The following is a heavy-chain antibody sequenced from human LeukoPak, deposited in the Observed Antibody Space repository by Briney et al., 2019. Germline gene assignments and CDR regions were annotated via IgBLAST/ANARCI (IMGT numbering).Heavy chain of an antibody. CDR2: INGDGGST. V-gene: IGHV3-74*01. Sequence: GGSLRLSCAASGFTLSPYWMHWVRQAPGKGLVWVSRINGDGGSTSYADSVKGRFTISRDNAKNTLYLQMNSLRAEDTAVYYCARRIQGMAPYYFDYWGQGTLVTVSS. D-gene: IGHD5-24*01. J-gene: IGHJ4*02. CDR3: ARRIQGMAPYYFDY. CDR1: GFTLSPYW.